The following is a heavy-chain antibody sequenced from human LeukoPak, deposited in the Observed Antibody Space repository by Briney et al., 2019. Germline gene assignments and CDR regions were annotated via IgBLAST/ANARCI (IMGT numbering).Heavy chain of an antibody. J-gene: IGHJ4*02. CDR1: SDSFSSYY. Sequence: PSETLSLTCTVSSDSFSSYYWAWIRQPAGKGLEWLGRLYPGVSTNYSPSLKSRLTMSVDTSKNQFSLKLTSMTAADTAVYFCARSEVTRAGVFDYWGRGTLVTVSS. CDR2: LYPGVST. V-gene: IGHV4-4*07. CDR3: ARSEVTRAGVFDY. D-gene: IGHD4-17*01.